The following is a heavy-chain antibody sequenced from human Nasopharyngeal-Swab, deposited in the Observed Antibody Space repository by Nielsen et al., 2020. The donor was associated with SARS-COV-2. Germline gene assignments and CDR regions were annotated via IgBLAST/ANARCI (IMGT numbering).Heavy chain of an antibody. V-gene: IGHV1-69*04. CDR3: AREGSGYDLWY. D-gene: IGHD5-12*01. CDR1: GGTFSSYA. J-gene: IGHJ4*02. CDR2: IIPILGIA. Sequence: SVKVSCKASGGTFSSYAISWVRQAPGQGLEWMGRIIPILGIANHAQKFQGRVTITADKSTSTAYMELSSLRSEDTAVYYCAREGSGYDLWYWGQGALVTVSS.